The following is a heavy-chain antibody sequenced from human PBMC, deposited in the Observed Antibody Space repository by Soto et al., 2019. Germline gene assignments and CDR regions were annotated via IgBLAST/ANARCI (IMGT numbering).Heavy chain of an antibody. V-gene: IGHV3-23*01. CDR2: ISGRGGST. Sequence: GGSLRLSCAASGFTFSSYAMSWVRQAPGKRLEWVSAISGRGGSTYYADSVKSRITISRDNSKNTLYLQMNSLRAEDTAVYYCAEGLVGAPRSAFDIWGQGTMVTVSS. J-gene: IGHJ3*02. CDR3: AEGLVGAPRSAFDI. D-gene: IGHD1-26*01. CDR1: GFTFSSYA.